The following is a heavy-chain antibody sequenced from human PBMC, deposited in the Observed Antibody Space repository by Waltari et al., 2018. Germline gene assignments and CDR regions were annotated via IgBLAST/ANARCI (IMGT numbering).Heavy chain of an antibody. V-gene: IGHV4-39*01. CDR2: LDFSGNT. Sequence: HLPLQESCPGLVKPSDTLFLSCTVSGHSINGNSYYWACLRQPPGKEVEWIGSLDFSGNTYYSPSLKSRGTIFVATPNSKLSLKLRSVTAEDTGVYYCARHSAKSFSSWFFNLWGRGTLVTVSS. CDR1: GHSINGNSYY. J-gene: IGHJ2*01. D-gene: IGHD3-10*01. CDR3: ARHSAKSFSSWFFNL.